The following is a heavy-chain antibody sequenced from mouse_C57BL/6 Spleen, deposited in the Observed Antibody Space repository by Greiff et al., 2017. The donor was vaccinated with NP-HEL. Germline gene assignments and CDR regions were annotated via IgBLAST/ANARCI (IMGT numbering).Heavy chain of an antibody. V-gene: IGHV3-6*01. CDR3: AREDGSSYSY. CDR2: ISYDGSN. Sequence: EVKLVESGPGLVKPSQSLSLTCSVTGYSITSGYYWNWIRQLPGNKLEWMGYISYDGSNNYNPSLKNRISITRDTSKYQFFLKLNSVTTEDTATYYCAREDGSSYSYWGQGTLVTVSA. J-gene: IGHJ3*01. D-gene: IGHD1-1*01. CDR1: GYSITSGYY.